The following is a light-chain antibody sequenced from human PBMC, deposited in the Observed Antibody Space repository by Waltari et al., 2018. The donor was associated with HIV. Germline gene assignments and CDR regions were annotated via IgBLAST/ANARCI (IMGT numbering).Light chain of an antibody. CDR2: GAS. J-gene: IGKJ1*01. CDR1: QSVSNN. V-gene: IGKV3-15*01. Sequence: EIVMTQSPATLSLFPGDEATLSCRASQSVSNNLAWYQQRPGQSPRLLIYGASTRATDIPGRFIGSGSGTEFTLTISSLQSEDFVVYYCQQYNNWPPAFGQGTTVDI. CDR3: QQYNNWPPA.